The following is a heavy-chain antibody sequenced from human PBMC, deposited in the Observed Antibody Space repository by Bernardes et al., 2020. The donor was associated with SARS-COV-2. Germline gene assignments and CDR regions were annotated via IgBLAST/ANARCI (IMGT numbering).Heavy chain of an antibody. CDR1: GFTFSSYW. Sequence: GGSLRLSCAASGFTFSSYWMSWVRQAPGKGLEWVANIKQDGSEKYYVDSVKGRFTISRDNAKNSLYLQMNSLRAEDTAVYYCARVGLGIVVVPAASNYYYYGMDVWGQGTTVTVSS. CDR2: IKQDGSEK. D-gene: IGHD2-2*01. J-gene: IGHJ6*02. CDR3: ARVGLGIVVVPAASNYYYYGMDV. V-gene: IGHV3-7*01.